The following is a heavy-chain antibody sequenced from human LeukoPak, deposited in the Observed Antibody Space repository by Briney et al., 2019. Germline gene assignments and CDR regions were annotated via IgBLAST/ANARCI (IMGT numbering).Heavy chain of an antibody. V-gene: IGHV3-23*01. D-gene: IGHD2-21*01. Sequence: GGSLRLSCAASGFTFISYAMSWVRQAPGKGLEWVSAISDSGGSTYYADSVKGRFTISIDNSKNTLYLQMNSLRAEDTAVYYCAKDRAAKGDCSIAAEYFQHWGQGTLVTVSS. J-gene: IGHJ1*01. CDR2: ISDSGGST. CDR3: AKDRAAKGDCSIAAEYFQH. CDR1: GFTFISYA.